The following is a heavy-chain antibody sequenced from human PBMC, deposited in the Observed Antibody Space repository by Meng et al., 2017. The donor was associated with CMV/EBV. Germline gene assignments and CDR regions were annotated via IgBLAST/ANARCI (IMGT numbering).Heavy chain of an antibody. CDR3: ARDVTGAGIVVVPAASVQGGMDV. CDR1: GFTFSSYS. Sequence: GESLKISCAASGFTFSSYSMNWVRQAPGKGLEWVSSISSSSSYIYYADSVKGRFTISRDNAKNTLYLQMNSLRAEDTAVYYCARDVTGAGIVVVPAASVQGGMDVWGQGTTVTVSS. D-gene: IGHD2-2*01. CDR2: ISSSSSYI. V-gene: IGHV3-21*01. J-gene: IGHJ6*02.